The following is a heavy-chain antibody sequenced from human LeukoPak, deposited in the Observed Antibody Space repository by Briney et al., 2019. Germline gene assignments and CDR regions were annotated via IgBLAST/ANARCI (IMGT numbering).Heavy chain of an antibody. D-gene: IGHD3-3*01. Sequence: SETLSLTCAVYGGSFSGYYWSWTRQPPGKGLEWIGEINHSGSTNYNPSLKSRVTISVDTSKNQFSLKLSSVTAADTAVYYCARARPEHNRITIFGVVITSRSYYFDYWGQGTLVTVSS. CDR3: ARARPEHNRITIFGVVITSRSYYFDY. J-gene: IGHJ4*02. V-gene: IGHV4-34*01. CDR1: GGSFSGYY. CDR2: INHSGST.